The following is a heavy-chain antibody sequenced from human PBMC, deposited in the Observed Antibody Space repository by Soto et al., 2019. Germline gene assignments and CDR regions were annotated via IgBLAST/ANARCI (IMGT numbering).Heavy chain of an antibody. CDR1: GFTFSDHY. J-gene: IGHJ4*02. CDR3: VNFISGRPS. CDR2: TKHKAERFAT. Sequence: EVHLVESGGGLVQPGGSLRLSCAVSGFTFSDHYMDWVHQAPGKGLEWVGRTKHKAERFATEYAASVKGRFAISRDDSKYSLYLQMDSLRTEDTAVYYCVNFISGRPSWGQGTLVTVSS. D-gene: IGHD1-20*01. V-gene: IGHV3-72*01.